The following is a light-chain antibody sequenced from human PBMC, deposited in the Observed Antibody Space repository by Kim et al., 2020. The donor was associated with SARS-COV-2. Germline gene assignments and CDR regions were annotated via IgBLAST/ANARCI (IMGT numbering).Light chain of an antibody. V-gene: IGLV1-51*01. CDR3: GTWDSSLNYGV. Sequence: GRKVTSTSSGNSSNIGNNYVSWYQQLPGTAPKLLIYDNNKRPSVIPDRFSGSTSGTSATLGITELQTGDEADYYCGTWDSSLNYGVFGGGTQLTVL. CDR1: SSNIGNNY. CDR2: DNN. J-gene: IGLJ2*01.